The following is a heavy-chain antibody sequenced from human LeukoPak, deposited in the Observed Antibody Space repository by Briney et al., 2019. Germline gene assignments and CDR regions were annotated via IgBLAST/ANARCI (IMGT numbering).Heavy chain of an antibody. D-gene: IGHD3-10*01. Sequence: SETLSLTCAVYGGSFSGYYWSWIRQPPGKGLEWIGEINHSGSTNCNPSLKSRVTISVDTSKNQFSLKLSSVTAADTAVYYCASHNYYGSGRGWANYYYGMDVWGQGTTVTVSS. CDR2: INHSGST. CDR1: GGSFSGYY. J-gene: IGHJ6*02. V-gene: IGHV4-34*01. CDR3: ASHNYYGSGRGWANYYYGMDV.